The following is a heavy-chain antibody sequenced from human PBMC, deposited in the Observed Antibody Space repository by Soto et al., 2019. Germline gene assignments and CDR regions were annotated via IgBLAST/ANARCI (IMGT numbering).Heavy chain of an antibody. J-gene: IGHJ5*02. D-gene: IGHD2-8*01. CDR3: ARDQGQRFCTNGVCYNFGWFDP. CDR1: GGSISSGGYY. V-gene: IGHV4-31*03. Sequence: SETLSLTCTVSGGSISSGGYYWSWIRQHPGKGLEWIGYIYYSGSTCYNPSLKSRVTISVDTSKNQFSLKLSSVTAADTAVYYCARDQGQRFCTNGVCYNFGWFDPWGQGTLVTVSS. CDR2: IYYSGST.